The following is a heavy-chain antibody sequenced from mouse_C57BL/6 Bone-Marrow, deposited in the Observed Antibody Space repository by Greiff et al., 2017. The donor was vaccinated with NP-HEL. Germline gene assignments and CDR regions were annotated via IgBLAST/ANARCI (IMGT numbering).Heavy chain of an antibody. D-gene: IGHD2-5*01. Sequence: QVQLKQPGAELVMPGASVKLSCKASGYTFTSYWMHWVKQRPGQGLEWIGEIDPSDSYTNYNQKFKGKSTLTVDKSSSTAYMQLSSLTSEDSAVYYCARGDSNYPGWFAYWGQGTLVTVSA. CDR1: GYTFTSYW. CDR3: ARGDSNYPGWFAY. CDR2: IDPSDSYT. V-gene: IGHV1-69*01. J-gene: IGHJ3*01.